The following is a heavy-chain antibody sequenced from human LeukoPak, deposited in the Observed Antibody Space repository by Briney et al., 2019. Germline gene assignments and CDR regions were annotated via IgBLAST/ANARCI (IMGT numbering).Heavy chain of an antibody. Sequence: GASVKVSCKASGYTFTTYGISWVRQAPGHGLEWMGWISTFNGHTNYAQSRQDRVTMTTDTSTSTVYMELSSLISDDTAVYYCAFSSYYLQGNYYYMDVWGKGTTVTASS. D-gene: IGHD1-26*01. CDR2: ISTFNGHT. CDR1: GYTFTTYG. CDR3: AFSSYYLQGNYYYMDV. J-gene: IGHJ6*03. V-gene: IGHV1-18*01.